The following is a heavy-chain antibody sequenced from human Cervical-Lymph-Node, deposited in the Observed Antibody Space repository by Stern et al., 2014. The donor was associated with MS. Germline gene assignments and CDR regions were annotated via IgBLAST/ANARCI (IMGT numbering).Heavy chain of an antibody. D-gene: IGHD6-13*01. J-gene: IGHJ5*02. CDR2: ISVDNGNT. Sequence: QVQLVQSGAEVTKPGASVKLSCKASGYTFTSYGISWVRQAPGQGLEWMGWISVDNGNTDYAQKFQGRVTMTADTSTDTAYMELRRLRSDETAVYYCAVAAAGTSWFDPWGQGTLVTVTS. CDR3: AVAAAGTSWFDP. V-gene: IGHV1-18*01. CDR1: GYTFTSYG.